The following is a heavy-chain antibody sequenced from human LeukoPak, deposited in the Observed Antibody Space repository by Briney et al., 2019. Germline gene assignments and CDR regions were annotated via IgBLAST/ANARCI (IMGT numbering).Heavy chain of an antibody. CDR3: AGYCSSTSCYRGGYYYYYMDV. CDR2: IIPIFGTA. Sequence: GASVKVSCKASGGTFSSYAISWVRQAPGQGLEWMGGIIPIFGTANYAQKFQGRVTITTDESTSTAYMELSSLRSEDTAVYYCAGYCSSTSCYRGGYYYYYMDVWGKGTTVTVSS. D-gene: IGHD2-2*02. V-gene: IGHV1-69*05. CDR1: GGTFSSYA. J-gene: IGHJ6*03.